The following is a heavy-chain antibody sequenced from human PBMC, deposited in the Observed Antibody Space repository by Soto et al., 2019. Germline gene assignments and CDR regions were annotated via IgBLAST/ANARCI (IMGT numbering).Heavy chain of an antibody. CDR2: ISGSGGST. D-gene: IGHD1-20*01. CDR3: AKADITGTTTYYGMDV. V-gene: IGHV3-23*01. J-gene: IGHJ6*02. Sequence: GGSLRLSCAASGFTFSSYAMSWVRQAPGKGLEWVSAISGSGGSTYYADSVKGRFTISRDNSKNTLYLQMNSLRAEDTAVYYCAKADITGTTTYYGMDVWGQGTTVTVSS. CDR1: GFTFSSYA.